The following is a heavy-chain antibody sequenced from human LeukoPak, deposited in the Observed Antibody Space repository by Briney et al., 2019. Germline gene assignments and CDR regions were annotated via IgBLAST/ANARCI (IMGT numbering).Heavy chain of an antibody. Sequence: SQTLSLTCAVSGDSVLSNSSWNWIRQSPSRGLEWLGRIYYRSNWYNDYGVSVKSRININPDTSKNLFSLQLSSVTPEDTAVYYCVRGGQGDGHSADVGFDIWGQGTMVTVS. CDR2: IYYRSNWYN. V-gene: IGHV6-1*01. CDR3: VRGGQGDGHSADVGFDI. D-gene: IGHD5-18*01. CDR1: GDSVLSNSS. J-gene: IGHJ3*02.